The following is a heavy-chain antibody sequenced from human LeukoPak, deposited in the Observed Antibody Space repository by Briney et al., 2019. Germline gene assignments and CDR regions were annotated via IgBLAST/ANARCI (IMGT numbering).Heavy chain of an antibody. CDR3: ACRFCTNTNCLLDAFDV. V-gene: IGHV4-34*01. J-gene: IGHJ3*01. CDR2: VEHSGNS. Sequence: ASETLSLTCGVHGVSFSDYHWSWIRQPPGKGLEWIGEVEHSGNSNYNPSFTRRITISVDVSKKQFSLRLTSVTAADTAIYYCACRFCTNTNCLLDAFDVWGQGTMVTVSS. CDR1: GVSFSDYH. D-gene: IGHD2-8*01.